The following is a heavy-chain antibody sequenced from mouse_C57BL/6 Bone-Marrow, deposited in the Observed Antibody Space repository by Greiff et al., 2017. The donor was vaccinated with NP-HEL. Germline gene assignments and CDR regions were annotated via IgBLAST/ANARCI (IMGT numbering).Heavy chain of an antibody. Sequence: EVKLMESGGGLVKPGGSLKLSCAASGFTFSDYGMHWVRQAPEKGLEWVAYISSGSSTIYYADTVKGRFTISRDNAKNTLFLQMTSLRSEDTAMYYCARGLIYYYGSSSFYAMDYWGQGTSVTVSS. V-gene: IGHV5-17*01. CDR2: ISSGSSTI. CDR1: GFTFSDYG. J-gene: IGHJ4*01. D-gene: IGHD1-1*01. CDR3: ARGLIYYYGSSSFYAMDY.